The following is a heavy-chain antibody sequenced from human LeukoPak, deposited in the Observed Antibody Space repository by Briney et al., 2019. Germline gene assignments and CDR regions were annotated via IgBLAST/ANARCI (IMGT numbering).Heavy chain of an antibody. D-gene: IGHD2-15*01. CDR3: ARRIRPYYYYYMDV. J-gene: IGHJ6*03. Sequence: SETLSLTCTVSGGSISSYYWSWIRQPPGKGLEWIGYIYTSGSTNYNPSLKSRVTISVDTSKNQFSLKLSSVTAADTAVYYCARRIRPYYYYYMDVWGKGTTVTVSS. V-gene: IGHV4-4*09. CDR1: GGSISSYY. CDR2: IYTSGST.